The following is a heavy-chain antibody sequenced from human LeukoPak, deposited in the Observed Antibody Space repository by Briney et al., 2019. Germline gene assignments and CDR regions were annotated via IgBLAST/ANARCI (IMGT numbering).Heavy chain of an antibody. J-gene: IGHJ6*02. CDR3: ARVGGTNYYYYGMDV. CDR2: IYDSGST. CDR1: GGSISSYY. Sequence: SETLSLTCTVSGGSISSYYWSWIRQPPGKGLEWIGYIYDSGSTNYNPSLKSRVTISVDTSKDQFSLKLSSVTAADTAVYYCARVGGTNYYYYGMDVWGQGTTVTVSS. V-gene: IGHV4-59*01. D-gene: IGHD1-1*01.